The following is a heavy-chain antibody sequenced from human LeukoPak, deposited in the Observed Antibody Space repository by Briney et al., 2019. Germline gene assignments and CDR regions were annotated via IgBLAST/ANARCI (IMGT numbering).Heavy chain of an antibody. V-gene: IGHV1-8*01. CDR1: GYTFTSYD. CDR2: MNPNSGNT. J-gene: IGHJ4*02. D-gene: IGHD3-3*01. CDR3: ARWAGLWSGSHRWGVDY. Sequence: ASVKVSCKASGYTFTSYDINWVRQATGQGLEWMGWMNPNSGNTGYAQKFQGRVTMTRNTSISTAYMELSSLRSEDTAVYYCARWAGLWSGSHRWGVDYWGQGTLVTVSS.